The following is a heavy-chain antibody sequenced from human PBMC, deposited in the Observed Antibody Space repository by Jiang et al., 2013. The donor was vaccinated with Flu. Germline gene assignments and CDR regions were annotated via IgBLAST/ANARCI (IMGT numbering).Heavy chain of an antibody. J-gene: IGHJ4*02. D-gene: IGHD2-15*01. CDR3: FKPSGGIDY. Sequence: VQLLESGGGWVTPGGSLRLSCKTSGFSFSDYYMSWIRQAPGKGLEWVAYISSSSKTIYYADSVRGRFTVSRDNAQTSLFLQMNGLRVDDTAVYYCFKPSGGIDYWGQGTLVSVSS. CDR1: GFSFSDYY. CDR2: ISSSSKTI. V-gene: IGHV3-11*01.